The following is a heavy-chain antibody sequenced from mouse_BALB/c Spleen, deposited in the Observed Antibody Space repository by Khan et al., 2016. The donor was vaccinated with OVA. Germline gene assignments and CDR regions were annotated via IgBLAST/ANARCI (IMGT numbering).Heavy chain of an antibody. CDR1: GFSLTSYG. J-gene: IGHJ3*01. CDR2: LWAGGST. CDR3: ATPYNGSAWFVY. Sequence: QVQLKQSGPGLVAPSQSLSITCTVSGFSLTSYGVHWVRQPPGKGLEWLGVLWAGGSTNYNSALMSRLSISKDNSKNQVFLKMNSLQTDDTAMYLCATPYNGSAWFVYWGQGTLVTVSA. D-gene: IGHD1-1*01. V-gene: IGHV2-9*02.